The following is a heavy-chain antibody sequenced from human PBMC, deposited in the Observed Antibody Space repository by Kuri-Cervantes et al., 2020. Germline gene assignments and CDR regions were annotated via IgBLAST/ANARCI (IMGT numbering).Heavy chain of an antibody. V-gene: IGHV1-18*01. CDR1: GYTFTSYG. Sequence: ASVKVSCKASGYTFTSYGISWVRQAPGQGLEWMGWISAYNGDTNYAQKLQGRVTMTTDTSTSTAYMELRSLRSEETAVYYCARSPGILGGTMTDVYYFYYWGQGTLVTVSS. CDR2: ISAYNGDT. CDR3: ARSPGILGGTMTDVYYFYY. D-gene: IGHD3-22*01. J-gene: IGHJ4*02.